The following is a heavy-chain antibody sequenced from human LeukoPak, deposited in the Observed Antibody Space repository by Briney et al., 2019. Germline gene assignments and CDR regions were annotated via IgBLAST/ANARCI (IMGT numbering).Heavy chain of an antibody. V-gene: IGHV4-39*07. CDR1: GGSISSGSYY. J-gene: IGHJ6*03. CDR2: IYYSGST. CDR3: ARFPGGAEYRHYYYMDV. Sequence: SETLSLTCTVSGGSISSGSYYWGWIRQPPGKGLEWIGNIYYSGSTYYNPSLKSRVSISVDTSKNQFSLKLSSVTAADTAVYYCARFPGGAEYRHYYYMDVWGTGTTVTVSS. D-gene: IGHD1-14*01.